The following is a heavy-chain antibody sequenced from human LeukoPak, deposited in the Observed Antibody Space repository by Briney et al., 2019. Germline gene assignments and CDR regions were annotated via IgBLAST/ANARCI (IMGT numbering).Heavy chain of an antibody. CDR2: IYYSGST. CDR3: ASSGTTVLTNYYYYGMDV. J-gene: IGHJ6*02. Sequence: NPSETLSLTCTVSGGSVSSGSYYWSWIRQPPGKGLEWIGYIYYSGSTNYNPSLKSRVTIPVDTSKNQFSLKLSSVTAADTAVYYCASSGTTVLTNYYYYGMDVWGQGTTVTVSS. V-gene: IGHV4-61*01. CDR1: GGSVSSGSYY. D-gene: IGHD4-17*01.